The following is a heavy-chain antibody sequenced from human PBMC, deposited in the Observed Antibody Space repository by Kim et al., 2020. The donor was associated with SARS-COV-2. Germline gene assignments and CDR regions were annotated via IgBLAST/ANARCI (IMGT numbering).Heavy chain of an antibody. Sequence: SETLSLTCTVSGGSISSYYWSWIRQPPGKGLEWIGYIYYSGSTNYNPSLKSRVTISVDTSKNQFSLKLSSVTAADTAVYYCARETSGYSYGRYYYYGMDVWGQGTTVTVSS. CDR2: IYYSGST. V-gene: IGHV4-59*01. CDR3: ARETSGYSYGRYYYYGMDV. D-gene: IGHD5-18*01. J-gene: IGHJ6*02. CDR1: GGSISSYY.